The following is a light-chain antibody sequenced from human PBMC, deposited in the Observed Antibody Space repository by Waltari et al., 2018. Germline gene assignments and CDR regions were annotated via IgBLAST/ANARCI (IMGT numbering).Light chain of an antibody. V-gene: IGKV1-NL1*01. CDR1: QGISNS. Sequence: DIQMTQSPSSLSASVGARVTITFRASQGISNSFAWYKQKPGKAPKLLLYGASRLESGVPPRFSGSGSGTDYTLTISSLQPDDFATYYCQQYYFTPYTFGQGTKLDIK. CDR3: QQYYFTPYT. CDR2: GAS. J-gene: IGKJ2*01.